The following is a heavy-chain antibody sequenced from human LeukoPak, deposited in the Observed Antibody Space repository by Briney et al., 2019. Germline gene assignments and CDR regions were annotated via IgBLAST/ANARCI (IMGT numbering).Heavy chain of an antibody. V-gene: IGHV4-39*07. J-gene: IGHJ5*02. CDR2: IYYSGST. Sequence: GSLRLSCAASGFNVSSKYIGWVRQPPGKGLEWIGSIYYSGSTYYNPSLKSRVTISVDTSKNQFSLKLSSVTAADTAVYYCARGRTYYDFWSGYYHNWFDPWGQGTLVTVSS. D-gene: IGHD3-3*01. CDR3: ARGRTYYDFWSGYYHNWFDP. CDR1: GFNVSSKYI.